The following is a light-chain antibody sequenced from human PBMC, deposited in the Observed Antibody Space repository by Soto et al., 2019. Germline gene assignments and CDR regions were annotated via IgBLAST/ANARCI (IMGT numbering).Light chain of an antibody. Sequence: DIVLTQSPSTLSLSPGEIATLSCRASQSGRDMYLDWYQQTPGQPPRLLIYGVSSRDYGIPDRFRGSGSGTDFTLTISRLEPEDFAVYYCQHYGYPQWTFGQGTKVDNK. CDR3: QHYGYPQWT. CDR2: GVS. CDR1: QSGRDMY. V-gene: IGKV3-20*01. J-gene: IGKJ1*01.